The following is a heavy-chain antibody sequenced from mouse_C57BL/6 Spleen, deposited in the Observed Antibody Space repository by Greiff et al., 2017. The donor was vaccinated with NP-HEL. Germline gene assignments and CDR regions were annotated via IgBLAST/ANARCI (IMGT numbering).Heavy chain of an antibody. CDR2: IDPEDGDT. V-gene: IGHV14-1*01. CDR1: GFNIKDYY. Sequence: VQLKQSGAELVRPGASVKLSCTASGFNIKDYYMHWVKQRPEQGLEWIGRIDPEDGDTEYAPKFQGKATMTADTSSNTAYLQLSSLTSEDTAVYYCTTYSHGFITTVVATDYWGQGTTLTVSS. CDR3: TTYSHGFITTVVATDY. J-gene: IGHJ2*01. D-gene: IGHD1-1*01.